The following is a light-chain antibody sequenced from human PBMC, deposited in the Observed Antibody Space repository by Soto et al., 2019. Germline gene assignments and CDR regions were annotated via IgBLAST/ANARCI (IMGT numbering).Light chain of an antibody. CDR1: SSNIGSNT. CDR2: SNN. Sequence: QPVLTQPPSASGTPGQRVTISCSGSSSNIGSNTVNWYQQLPGTAPKLLIYSNNQRPSGVPDRFSGSQSGTSASLAISGLQSEDEADYYCAAWDDSLNGPWVFGGGTKLTVL. V-gene: IGLV1-44*01. J-gene: IGLJ3*02. CDR3: AAWDDSLNGPWV.